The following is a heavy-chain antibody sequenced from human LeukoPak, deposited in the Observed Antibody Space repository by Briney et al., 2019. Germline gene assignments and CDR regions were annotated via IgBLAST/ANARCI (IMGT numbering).Heavy chain of an antibody. V-gene: IGHV4-59*01. CDR2: IYYSGST. CDR1: GGSISSYF. Sequence: SETLSLTCTVSGGSISSYFWSWIRQPPGKGLEWIGYIYYSGSTNYNPSLKSRVTISVDTSKNQFSLKLSSVTAAYTAVYYCARVADYYFDYWGQGTLVTVSS. J-gene: IGHJ4*02. D-gene: IGHD2-21*02. CDR3: ARVADYYFDY.